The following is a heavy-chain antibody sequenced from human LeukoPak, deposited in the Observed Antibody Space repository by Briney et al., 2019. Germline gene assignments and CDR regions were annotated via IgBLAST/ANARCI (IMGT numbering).Heavy chain of an antibody. CDR3: ARTYLVGWYFDL. V-gene: IGHV3-74*01. CDR2: IYGDGRRT. CDR1: GLTFSYYW. D-gene: IGHD3-16*01. J-gene: IGHJ2*01. Sequence: GGSLRLSCAASGLTFSYYWMHWVRQAPGKGRVWVSRIYGDGRRTNYADSVKGRFTISRDNAKNTLYLQMNSLRAEDTAVYYCARTYLVGWYFDLWGRGALVTVSS.